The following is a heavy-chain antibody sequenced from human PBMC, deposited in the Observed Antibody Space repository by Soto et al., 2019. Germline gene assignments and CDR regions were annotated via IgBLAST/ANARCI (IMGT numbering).Heavy chain of an antibody. D-gene: IGHD2-2*01. V-gene: IGHV3-23*01. CDR2: ISGNGGDYT. J-gene: IGHJ4*02. Sequence: EVQLLESGGGLVQPGGSLRLSCAASGFTFSTYAMSWVRQAPRKGLEWVSAISGNGGDYTYYADSVKGRFTISRDNSKNTLYLRMNSLRAEDTAVYYCVPLSRYCSTTTPSWGQGTLVTVSS. CDR3: VPLSRYCSTTTPS. CDR1: GFTFSTYA.